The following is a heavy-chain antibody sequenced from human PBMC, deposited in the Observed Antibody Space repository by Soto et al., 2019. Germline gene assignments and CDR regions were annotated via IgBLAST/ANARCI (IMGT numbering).Heavy chain of an antibody. CDR2: IYYTGST. CDR1: VGSISSYF. CDR3: ARDYTNSPEPFDC. J-gene: IGHJ4*02. Sequence: SETLSLTCSVSVGSISSYFYIWVRQPPGKGLEWIGYIYYTGSTNYNPSLKSRVTISLDTSRNQFSLKLSSVTAADTAVFYCARDYTNSPEPFDCLGRGVLVTVYS. V-gene: IGHV4-59*01. D-gene: IGHD2-2*02.